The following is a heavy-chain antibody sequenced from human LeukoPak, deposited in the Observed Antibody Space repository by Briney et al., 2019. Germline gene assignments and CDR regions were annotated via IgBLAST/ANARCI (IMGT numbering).Heavy chain of an antibody. CDR2: ISSSGSTI. Sequence: GSLRLSCAASGFTFSSYEMNWVRQAPGKGLEWVSYISSSGSTIYYADSVKGRFTISRDNAKNSLYLQMNSLRAEDTAFYYCARGRPVGASTVEDYWGQGTLVTVSS. V-gene: IGHV3-48*03. CDR1: GFTFSSYE. D-gene: IGHD1-26*01. CDR3: ARGRPVGASTVEDY. J-gene: IGHJ4*02.